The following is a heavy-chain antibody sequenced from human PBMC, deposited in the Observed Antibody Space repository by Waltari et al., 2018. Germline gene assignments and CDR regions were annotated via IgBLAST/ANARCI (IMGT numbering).Heavy chain of an antibody. CDR2: IYYSGST. D-gene: IGHD4-17*01. J-gene: IGHJ4*02. Sequence: QLQLQESGPGLVKPSETLSLTCTVSGGSISSSSYYWGWIRQPPGKGLEWIGSIYYSGSTYYNPSLKSRVTISVDTSKNQFSLKLSSVTAADTAGYYCARGTVTTERTIDYWGQGTLVTVSS. CDR3: ARGTVTTERTIDY. V-gene: IGHV4-39*07. CDR1: GGSISSSSYY.